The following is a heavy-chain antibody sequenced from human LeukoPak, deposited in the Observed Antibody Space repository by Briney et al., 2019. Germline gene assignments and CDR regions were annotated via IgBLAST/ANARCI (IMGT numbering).Heavy chain of an antibody. CDR2: IYYSGST. CDR1: GASLSSYY. Sequence: PSETLSLTCTVSGASLSSYYWSWIRQPPGKGLEWIGYIYYSGSTYYNPSLTSRVTMSVDTSKNQFSLKLSSVTAADTAVYYCARDGRISPYSGMDVWGHGTTVTVSS. J-gene: IGHJ6*02. D-gene: IGHD1-26*01. CDR3: ARDGRISPYSGMDV. V-gene: IGHV4-59*01.